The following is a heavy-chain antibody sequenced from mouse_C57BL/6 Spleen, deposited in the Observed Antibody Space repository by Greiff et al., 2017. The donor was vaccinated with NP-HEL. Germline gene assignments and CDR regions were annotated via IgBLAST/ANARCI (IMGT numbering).Heavy chain of an antibody. CDR2: INPGSGGT. Sequence: QVQLKESGAELVRPGTSVKVSCKASGYAFTNYLIEWVKQRPGQGLEWIGVINPGSGGTNYNEKFKGKATLTADKSSSTAYMQLSSLTSEDSAVYFCARFDGYYNFDYWGQGTTLTVSS. J-gene: IGHJ2*01. CDR1: GYAFTNYL. V-gene: IGHV1-54*01. D-gene: IGHD2-3*01. CDR3: ARFDGYYNFDY.